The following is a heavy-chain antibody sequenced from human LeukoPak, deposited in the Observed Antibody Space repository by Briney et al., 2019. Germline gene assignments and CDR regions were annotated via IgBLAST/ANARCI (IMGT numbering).Heavy chain of an antibody. V-gene: IGHV3-30*04. CDR1: GFTYSSYA. J-gene: IGHJ3*02. D-gene: IGHD3-10*01. CDR2: ISYDGSNK. Sequence: GGSLRLSCAASGFTYSSYAMHWVRQAPGKGLEWVAVISYDGSNKYYADSVKGRFIISRDNSKNTLYLQMNSLRAEDTAVYYCAREGHYYGSGTLRPRAFDIWGQGTMVTVSS. CDR3: AREGHYYGSGTLRPRAFDI.